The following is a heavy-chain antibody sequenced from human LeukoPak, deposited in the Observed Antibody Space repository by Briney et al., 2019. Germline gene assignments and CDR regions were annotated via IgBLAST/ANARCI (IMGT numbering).Heavy chain of an antibody. V-gene: IGHV3-21*01. CDR1: GFTFSSYS. Sequence: GGSLRLSCAASGFTFSSYSMNWVRQAPGKGLEWVSSISGSSSYIYYADSVKGRFTISRDNAKNSLYLQMNSLRAEDTAVYYCARPSYYYDSSGYHYYYYMDVWGKGTTVTVSS. D-gene: IGHD3-22*01. CDR3: ARPSYYYDSSGYHYYYYMDV. CDR2: ISGSSSYI. J-gene: IGHJ6*03.